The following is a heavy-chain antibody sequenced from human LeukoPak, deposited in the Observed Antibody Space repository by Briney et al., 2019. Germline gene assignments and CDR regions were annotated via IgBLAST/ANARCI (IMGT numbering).Heavy chain of an antibody. J-gene: IGHJ6*02. Sequence: GASVKVSCKASGYTFTSYGISWVRQAPGQGLEWMGWISAYNGNTNYAQKLQGRVTMTTDTSTSTAYMELRRLRSDDTAVYYCARDSYNWNEDYYGMDVWGQGTTVTVSS. CDR2: ISAYNGNT. CDR3: ARDSYNWNEDYYGMDV. D-gene: IGHD1-20*01. V-gene: IGHV1-18*01. CDR1: GYTFTSYG.